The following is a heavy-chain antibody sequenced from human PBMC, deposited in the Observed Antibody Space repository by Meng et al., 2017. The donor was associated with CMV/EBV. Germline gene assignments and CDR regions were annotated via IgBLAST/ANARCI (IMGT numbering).Heavy chain of an antibody. CDR2: ISSSSSYI. Sequence: GGSLRLSCAASGFTFSSYSMNWVRQAPGKGLEWVSSISSSSSYIYYADSVKGRFTISRDNAKNSLYLQMNSLRAEDTAVYYCARDQSDYDFWSGWSYDMDVWGQGTTVTVSS. CDR3: ARDQSDYDFWSGWSYDMDV. CDR1: GFTFSSYS. D-gene: IGHD3-3*01. V-gene: IGHV3-21*01. J-gene: IGHJ6*02.